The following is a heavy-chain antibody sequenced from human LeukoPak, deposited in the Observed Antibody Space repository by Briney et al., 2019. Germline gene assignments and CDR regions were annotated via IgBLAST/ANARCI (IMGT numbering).Heavy chain of an antibody. CDR1: GFIFSSYA. J-gene: IGHJ4*02. D-gene: IGHD6-19*01. CDR3: AKSFSVGYSSGWYVAAYYFDY. Sequence: GGSLRLSCAASGFIFSSYAMSWVRQAPGKGLEWISAISGSGGNTYCTDSVKGRFTISRGNSRNTLHLQMNSLRDEDTAVYYCAKSFSVGYSSGWYVAAYYFDYWGQGTLVTVSS. V-gene: IGHV3-23*01. CDR2: ISGSGGNT.